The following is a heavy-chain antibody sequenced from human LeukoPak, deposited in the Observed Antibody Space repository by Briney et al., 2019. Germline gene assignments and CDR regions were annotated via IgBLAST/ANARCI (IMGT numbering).Heavy chain of an antibody. J-gene: IGHJ5*02. CDR1: GDSISSGDYY. V-gene: IGHV4-30-4*01. CDR3: ARGGYCSSTSCYPVDNWFDP. D-gene: IGHD2-2*01. CDR2: IYYSGTT. Sequence: SETLSLTCTVSGDSISSGDYYWSWIRQPPGKGLEWIGYIYYSGTTYYNPPLKSRVTISVDTSKNQFSLKLSSVTAADTAVYYCARGGYCSSTSCYPVDNWFDPWGQGTLVTVSS.